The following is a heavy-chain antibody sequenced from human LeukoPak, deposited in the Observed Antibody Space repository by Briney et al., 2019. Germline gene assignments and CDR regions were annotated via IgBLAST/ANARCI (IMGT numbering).Heavy chain of an antibody. D-gene: IGHD3-22*01. CDR1: GGSISSGGYY. CDR3: ARVYYYDSSGYYYFDY. Sequence: SETLSLTCTVSGGSISSGGYYWSWIRQHPGKGLEWIGYIYYSGSTYYNPSLKSRVTISVDTSKNQFSLKLSSVTAADTVVYYCARVYYYDSSGYYYFDYWGQGTTVTVSS. CDR2: IYYSGST. V-gene: IGHV4-31*03. J-gene: IGHJ4*03.